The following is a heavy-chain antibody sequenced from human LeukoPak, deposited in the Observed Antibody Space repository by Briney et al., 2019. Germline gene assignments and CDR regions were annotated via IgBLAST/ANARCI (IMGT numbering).Heavy chain of an antibody. CDR1: GYTFSSYG. V-gene: IGHV1-18*01. CDR3: ARRQGTTLNFDY. Sequence: ASVTVSCKASGYTFSSYGFSWVRQPPGQGLEWMGWINAYNGNTNYAQNLQGRVTMTTDTSTGTAYMELRSLRSDDTAVYYCARRQGTTLNFDYWGQGTLVTVSS. CDR2: INAYNGNT. D-gene: IGHD1-1*01. J-gene: IGHJ4*02.